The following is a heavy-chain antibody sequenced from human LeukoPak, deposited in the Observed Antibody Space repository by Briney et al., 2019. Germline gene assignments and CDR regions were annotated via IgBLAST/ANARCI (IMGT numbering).Heavy chain of an antibody. D-gene: IGHD5-18*01. V-gene: IGHV1-2*02. CDR1: GYTFTSYG. CDR3: ARAWPGGYSHGSDI. Sequence: ASVKVSCKASGYTFTSYGISWVRQAPGQGLEWMGWINPNSGGTNYAQKFQGRVTMTRDTSISTAYMELSRLRSDDTAVYYCARAWPGGYSHGSDIWGQGTMVTVSS. J-gene: IGHJ3*02. CDR2: INPNSGGT.